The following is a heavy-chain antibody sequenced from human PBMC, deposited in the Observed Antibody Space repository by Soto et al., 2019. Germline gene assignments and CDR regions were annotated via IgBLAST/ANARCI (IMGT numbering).Heavy chain of an antibody. CDR1: GFTFGTFG. Sequence: QVQLVESGGGVVQPGRSLRLSCAASGFTFGTFGMHWVRQAPGKGLEWVAVISYHGSRQYYTDSVKGRFTISRDNSKNSLCLQMNSLRPDDTAVYYCAKDLRDFVVGVEAPPNYFFDSRGQGTLVTVSS. D-gene: IGHD2-21*01. J-gene: IGHJ4*02. CDR2: ISYHGSRQ. V-gene: IGHV3-30*18. CDR3: AKDLRDFVVGVEAPPNYFFDS.